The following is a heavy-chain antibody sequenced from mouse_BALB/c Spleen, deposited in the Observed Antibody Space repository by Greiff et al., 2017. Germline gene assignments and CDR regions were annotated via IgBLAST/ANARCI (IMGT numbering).Heavy chain of an antibody. CDR2: IDPENGDT. Sequence: DVQLQESGAELVRSGASVKLSCTASGFNIKDYYMHWVKQRPEQGLEWIGWIDPENGDTEYAPKFQGKATMTADTSSNTAYLQLSSLTSEDAAVYYCNYGSSYGGFAYWGQGTLVTVSA. J-gene: IGHJ3*01. CDR1: GFNIKDYY. D-gene: IGHD1-1*01. CDR3: NYGSSYGGFAY. V-gene: IGHV14-4*02.